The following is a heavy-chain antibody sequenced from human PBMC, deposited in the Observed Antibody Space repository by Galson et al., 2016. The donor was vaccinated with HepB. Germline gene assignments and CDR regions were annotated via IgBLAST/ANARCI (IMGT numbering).Heavy chain of an antibody. CDR1: GFTFDDYA. V-gene: IGHV3-33*08. CDR3: ARDMGYYDSSGNSYYGMDV. J-gene: IGHJ6*02. D-gene: IGHD3-22*01. Sequence: SLRLSCAASGFTFDDYAMHWVRQAPGKGLEWVAVTWYDGSNKDYADSVKGRFTISRDNSKNTLYLQMNSLRAEDTAVYYCARDMGYYDSSGNSYYGMDVWGQGTTVTVSS. CDR2: TWYDGSNK.